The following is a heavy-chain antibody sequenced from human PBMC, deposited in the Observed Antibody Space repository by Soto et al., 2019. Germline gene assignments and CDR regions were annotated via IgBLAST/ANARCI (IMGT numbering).Heavy chain of an antibody. CDR3: ARAVNSYGTNYFDY. J-gene: IGHJ4*02. Sequence: SETLSLTCAVYGGSFSGYYWSWIRQPPGKGLEWIGEINHSGSTNYNPSLKSRVTISVDTSKNQFSLKLSSVTAADTAVYYCARAVNSYGTNYFDYWGQGTLVTVSS. CDR1: GGSFSGYY. CDR2: INHSGST. V-gene: IGHV4-34*01. D-gene: IGHD5-18*01.